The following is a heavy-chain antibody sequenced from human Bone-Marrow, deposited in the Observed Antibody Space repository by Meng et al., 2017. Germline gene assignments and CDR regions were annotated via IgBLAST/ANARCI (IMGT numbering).Heavy chain of an antibody. CDR2: IGTAGDT. CDR3: ARDGPITMVRGVIKA. D-gene: IGHD3-10*01. CDR1: GFTFSSYD. V-gene: IGHV3-13*01. Sequence: GGSLRLSCAASGFTFSSYDMHWVRQATGKGLEWVSAIGTAGDTYYPGSVKGRFTISRENAKNSLYLQMNSLRAGDTAVYYCARDGPITMVRGVIKAWGQGTLVTVSS. J-gene: IGHJ5*02.